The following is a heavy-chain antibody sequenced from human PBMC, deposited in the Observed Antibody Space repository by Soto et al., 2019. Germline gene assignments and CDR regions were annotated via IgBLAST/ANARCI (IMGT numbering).Heavy chain of an antibody. CDR2: ISAYNGNT. Sequence: QVQLVQSGAEVKKPGASVKVSCKASGYTFNSYGISWVRQAPGQGLEWMGWISAYNGNTNYAQKLQGRVTVTADTPTSAAYKELRSLRSDNTAVYYGARDRFDVGATNWFAPWGHGTLVTVSS. CDR3: ARDRFDVGATNWFAP. D-gene: IGHD1-26*01. CDR1: GYTFNSYG. J-gene: IGHJ5*02. V-gene: IGHV1-18*01.